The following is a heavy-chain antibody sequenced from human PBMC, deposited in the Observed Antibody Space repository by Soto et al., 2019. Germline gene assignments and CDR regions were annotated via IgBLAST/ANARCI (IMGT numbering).Heavy chain of an antibody. CDR2: ISGSGGIT. D-gene: IGHD5-18*01. V-gene: IGHV3-23*01. Sequence: PGGSLRLSCAASGFTFSSYALSWVRQAPGKGLEWVSTISGSGGITYYADSVKGRFTISRDNSKNTLYLQMNSLRAEDTAVYYCAKVSLANTYGTLVDYWGQGTLVTVSS. J-gene: IGHJ4*02. CDR3: AKVSLANTYGTLVDY. CDR1: GFTFSSYA.